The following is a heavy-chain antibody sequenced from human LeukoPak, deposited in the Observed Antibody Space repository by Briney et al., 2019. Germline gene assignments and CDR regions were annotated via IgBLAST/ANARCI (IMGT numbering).Heavy chain of an antibody. D-gene: IGHD1-7*01. CDR1: GGSISSYY. Sequence: SETLSLTCTVSGGSISSYYWSWIRHPPGKGLECIGYIYYSGSTNYNPSLKSRVTISVDTSKHQFSLKLSSVTAADTAVYYCARRGGTTPLHYYYGLDVWGQGTTVTVSS. V-gene: IGHV4-59*08. CDR2: IYYSGST. J-gene: IGHJ6*02. CDR3: ARRGGTTPLHYYYGLDV.